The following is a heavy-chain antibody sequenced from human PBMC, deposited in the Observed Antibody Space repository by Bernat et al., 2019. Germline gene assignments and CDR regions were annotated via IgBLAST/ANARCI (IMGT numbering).Heavy chain of an antibody. CDR2: ISYDGTKT. D-gene: IGHD3-9*01. V-gene: IGHV3-33*01. CDR1: GFAFSNFG. J-gene: IGHJ4*02. CDR3: ATDYDFLTGSYERFDC. Sequence: QMQLVESGGGVVQPGRSLRLSCEASGFAFSNFGIHWVRQAPGNGLGWVAFISYDGTKTFYASPVKSRFTITRDDSRNMLNLQMYSLRVEETAGDFCATDYDFLTGSYERFDCWGQGTLVTVSS.